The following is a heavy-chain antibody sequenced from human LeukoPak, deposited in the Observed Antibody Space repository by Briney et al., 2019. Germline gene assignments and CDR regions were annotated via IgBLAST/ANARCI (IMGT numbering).Heavy chain of an antibody. D-gene: IGHD6-13*01. Sequence: ASVKVSCKASGYTFTSYGISWVRQAPGQGLEWMGWISAYNGNTNYAQKLQGRVTMTTDTSTSTAYMELRSLRSDDTAVYYCARDGYSSSYATPWGDYYYYYMDVWGKGTTVTISS. V-gene: IGHV1-18*01. CDR2: ISAYNGNT. J-gene: IGHJ6*03. CDR1: GYTFTSYG. CDR3: ARDGYSSSYATPWGDYYYYYMDV.